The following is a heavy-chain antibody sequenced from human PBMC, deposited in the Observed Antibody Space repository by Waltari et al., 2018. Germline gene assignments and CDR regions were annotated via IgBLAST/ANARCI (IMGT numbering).Heavy chain of an antibody. CDR1: GYTFTGYY. V-gene: IGHV1-2*06. J-gene: IGHJ3*02. CDR2: INPNSGGT. D-gene: IGHD2-21*02. CDR3: ARDLSDIYAFDI. Sequence: QVQLVQSGAEVKKPGASVKVSCKASGYTFTGYYIHWVRQAPGQGLEWMGRINPNSGGTNYAQKFQGRVTMTRDTSVSTAYMELSRLRSDDPAVYYCARDLSDIYAFDIWGQGTMVTVSS.